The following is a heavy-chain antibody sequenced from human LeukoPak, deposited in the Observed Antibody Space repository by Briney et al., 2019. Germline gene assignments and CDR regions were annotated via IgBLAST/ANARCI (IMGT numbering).Heavy chain of an antibody. D-gene: IGHD3-22*01. J-gene: IGHJ4*02. Sequence: SVKVSCKVSGYSLTESSMHWVRQAPGKGLEWMGGFDPEDGETIYAQKFQGRVTMTEDTSTDTAYMELSNPRSEDTAVYYCALSETIGYWFDYWGQGTLVTVSS. CDR1: GYSLTESS. CDR3: ALSETIGYWFDY. CDR2: FDPEDGET. V-gene: IGHV1-24*01.